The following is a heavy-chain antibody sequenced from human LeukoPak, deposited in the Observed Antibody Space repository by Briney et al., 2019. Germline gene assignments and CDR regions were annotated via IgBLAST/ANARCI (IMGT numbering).Heavy chain of an antibody. CDR3: ARARKFLVRDRTGYFDY. CDR2: INHSGST. CDR1: GGSFSGYY. V-gene: IGHV4-34*01. J-gene: IGHJ4*02. D-gene: IGHD3-10*01. Sequence: KPSETLSLTCAVYGGSFSGYYWSWIRQPPGKGLEWIGEINHSGSTNYNPSLKSRVTISVDTSKNQFSLKLSSVTAADTAVYYCARARKFLVRDRTGYFDYWGQGTLVTVSS.